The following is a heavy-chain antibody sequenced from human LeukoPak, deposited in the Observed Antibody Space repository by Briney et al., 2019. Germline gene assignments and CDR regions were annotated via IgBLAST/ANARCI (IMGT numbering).Heavy chain of an antibody. J-gene: IGHJ6*02. Sequence: GASVKVSCKASGYTFTSYGISWVRQAPGQGLEWMGINFSHDGSTSNTQKFQGRVTMTRDTSTSTVYMELSSLRSEDTAVYYCARDSGSFHYDMDVWGQGTTVIVSS. CDR2: NFSHDGST. CDR3: ARDSGSFHYDMDV. D-gene: IGHD3-10*01. CDR1: GYTFTSYG. V-gene: IGHV1-46*01.